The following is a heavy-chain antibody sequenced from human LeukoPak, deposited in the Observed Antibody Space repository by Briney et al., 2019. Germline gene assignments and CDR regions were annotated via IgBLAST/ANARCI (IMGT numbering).Heavy chain of an antibody. CDR2: ISSVGSSI. V-gene: IGHV3-11*01. J-gene: IGHJ4*02. CDR3: ARAESITMVRGVIGWDFDY. Sequence: GGSLRLSCAASGFTFSGDYMSWIRQAPGEGLEWVSYISSVGSSIVYADSVKGRFTISRDNAKNSLFLQMNSLRAEDTAVYYCARAESITMVRGVIGWDFDYWAREPWSPSPQ. D-gene: IGHD3-10*01. CDR1: GFTFSGDY.